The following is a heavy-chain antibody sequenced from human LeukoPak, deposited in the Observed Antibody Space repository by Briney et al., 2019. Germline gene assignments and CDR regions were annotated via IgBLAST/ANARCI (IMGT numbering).Heavy chain of an antibody. D-gene: IGHD5-18*01. J-gene: IGHJ4*02. CDR1: GFTFSSYW. Sequence: PGGSLRLSCAASGFTFSSYWMHWVRQAPGKGLVWVSRINSDGSSTSYADSVKGRFTISRDNAKNTLYLQMNSLRAKDTAVYYCARGYSYGLFDYWGQGTLVTVSS. CDR3: ARGYSYGLFDY. V-gene: IGHV3-74*01. CDR2: INSDGSST.